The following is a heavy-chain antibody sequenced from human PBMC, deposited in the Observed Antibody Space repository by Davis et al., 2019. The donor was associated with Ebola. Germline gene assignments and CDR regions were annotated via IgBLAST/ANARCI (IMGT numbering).Heavy chain of an antibody. CDR2: ISSSTSTI. CDR1: GFTLSSYS. CDR3: ARSRAPGLLWFGEFDY. D-gene: IGHD3-10*01. Sequence: GESLKISCAASGFTLSSYSMNWVRQAPGKGLEWVSYISSSTSTIYYADPVKGRFTISRDNAKNSLYLQMNSLRAEDTAVYYCARSRAPGLLWFGEFDYWGQGTLVTVSS. V-gene: IGHV3-48*01. J-gene: IGHJ4*02.